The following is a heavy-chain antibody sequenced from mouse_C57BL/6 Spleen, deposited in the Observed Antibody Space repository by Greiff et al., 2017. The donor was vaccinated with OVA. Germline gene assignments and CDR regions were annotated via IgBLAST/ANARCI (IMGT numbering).Heavy chain of an antibody. CDR2: ISYSGST. J-gene: IGHJ3*01. CDR1: GYSITSGYD. D-gene: IGHD2-5*01. CDR3: AREGSNYEFAY. V-gene: IGHV3-1*01. Sequence: VQLKESGPGMVKPSQSLSLTCTVTGYSITSGYDWHWIRHFPGNKLEWMGYISYSGSTNYNPSLKSRISITHDTSKNHFFLKLNSVSTEDTATSYCAREGSNYEFAYWGQGTLVTVSA.